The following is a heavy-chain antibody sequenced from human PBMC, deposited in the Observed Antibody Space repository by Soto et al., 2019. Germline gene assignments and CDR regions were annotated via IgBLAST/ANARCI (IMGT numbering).Heavy chain of an antibody. CDR2: INAGNGNT. Sequence: VASVKVSCKASGYTFTSYAMHWVRQAPGQRLEWMGWINAGNGNTKYSQKFQGRVTITRDTSASTAYMELSSLRSEDTAVYYCARARPLYCSSTSCPPRGWFDPWGQGTLVTVSS. CDR3: ARARPLYCSSTSCPPRGWFDP. CDR1: GYTFTSYA. D-gene: IGHD2-2*01. V-gene: IGHV1-3*01. J-gene: IGHJ5*02.